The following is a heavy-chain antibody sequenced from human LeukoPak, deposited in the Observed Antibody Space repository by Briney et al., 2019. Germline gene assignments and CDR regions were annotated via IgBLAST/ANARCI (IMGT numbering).Heavy chain of an antibody. CDR2: ISASGGSA. Sequence: SGGSLRLSCAASEFTFSSYAMQWVRQAPGEGLEWVSGISASGGSAYYADSVKGRFTISRDNSKNTLYLQMNSLRAEDTAIYYCAKYVSAKGPPYGLDVWGQGTTVTVSS. CDR3: AKYVSAKGPPYGLDV. J-gene: IGHJ6*02. D-gene: IGHD2/OR15-2a*01. CDR1: EFTFSSYA. V-gene: IGHV3-23*01.